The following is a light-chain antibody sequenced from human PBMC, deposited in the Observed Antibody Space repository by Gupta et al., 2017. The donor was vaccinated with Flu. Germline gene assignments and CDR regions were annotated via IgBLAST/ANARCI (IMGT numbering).Light chain of an antibody. Sequence: EIVLTQSPVTLSLSPRERATLSCRASQSVGSYLGWFQQKPGQAPRLLIYDASVRATGTPARFSGSGSGTDFTLTINSLEPEDFAFYYCQQRSNWPPGACSFGQGTKLEIK. CDR2: DAS. V-gene: IGKV3-11*01. CDR3: QQRSNWPPGACS. CDR1: QSVGSY. J-gene: IGKJ2*04.